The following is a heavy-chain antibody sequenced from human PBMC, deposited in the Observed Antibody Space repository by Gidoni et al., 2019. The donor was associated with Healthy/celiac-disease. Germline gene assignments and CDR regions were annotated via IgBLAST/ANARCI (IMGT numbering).Heavy chain of an antibody. CDR2: FDPEDGET. Sequence: QVQLVQSGAEVKKPGASVKVACKVSGYTLTEWSKHWVRQAPGKGLEWMGGFDPEDGETIYAQKFQGRVTMTEDTSTDTAYMELSSLRSEDTAVYYCATSHSSGWYTRERGMYYFDYWGQGTLVTVSS. D-gene: IGHD6-19*01. V-gene: IGHV1-24*01. CDR1: GYTLTEWS. CDR3: ATSHSSGWYTRERGMYYFDY. J-gene: IGHJ4*02.